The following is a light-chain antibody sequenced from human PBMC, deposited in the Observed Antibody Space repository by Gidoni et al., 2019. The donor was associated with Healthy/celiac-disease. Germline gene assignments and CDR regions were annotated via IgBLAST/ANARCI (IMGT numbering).Light chain of an antibody. V-gene: IGKV1-33*01. J-gene: IGKJ4*01. Sequence: DIQMTQSPSSLSASVGDRVTITCQASQDISNYLNWYQQKPGKAPKLLIYDASNLETGVPSRFSGSGSGTDFTFTSSSLQPEDIATYYCQQYDNLLLTFGGXTKVEIK. CDR1: QDISNY. CDR3: QQYDNLLLT. CDR2: DAS.